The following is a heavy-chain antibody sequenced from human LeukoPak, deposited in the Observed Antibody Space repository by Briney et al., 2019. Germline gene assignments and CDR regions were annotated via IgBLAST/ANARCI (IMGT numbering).Heavy chain of an antibody. CDR3: ARETDSGSYYPYNYYYMDV. J-gene: IGHJ6*03. V-gene: IGHV3-66*01. Sequence: GGSLRLSCAASGFSVSSNYMSWVRQAPGKGLEWVSIIYSGGSTYYADSVKGRFTISRDNSKNTLYLQMNSLRAEDTAVYYCARETDSGSYYPYNYYYMDVWGKGTTVTISS. CDR2: IYSGGST. CDR1: GFSVSSNY. D-gene: IGHD1-26*01.